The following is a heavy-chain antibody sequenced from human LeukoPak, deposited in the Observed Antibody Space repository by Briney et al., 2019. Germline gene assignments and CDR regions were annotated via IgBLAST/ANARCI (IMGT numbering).Heavy chain of an antibody. CDR1: GGSISSYY. V-gene: IGHV4-4*09. Sequence: SATLSLTCTVSGGSISSYYWSWIRQPPGKGLEWIGYIYTSGSTNYNPSLKSRVTISVDTSKNQFSLKLSSVTAADTAVYYCARRQGYSSSSGFYYYYMDVWGKGTTVTVSS. D-gene: IGHD6-6*01. CDR2: IYTSGST. J-gene: IGHJ6*03. CDR3: ARRQGYSSSSGFYYYYMDV.